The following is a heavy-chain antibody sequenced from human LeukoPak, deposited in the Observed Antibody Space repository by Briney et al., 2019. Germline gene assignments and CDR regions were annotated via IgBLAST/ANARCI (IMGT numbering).Heavy chain of an antibody. CDR2: IIPILGVA. V-gene: IGHV1-69*04. CDR3: AAEPYDSSGYSSSFDY. CDR1: GGTFSSYA. J-gene: IGHJ4*02. D-gene: IGHD3-22*01. Sequence: SVKVSCKASGGTFSSYAISWVRQAPGQGLEWMGRIIPILGVANYAQKFQDRVTTTADKSTSTAYMELSSLRSEDTALYYCAAEPYDSSGYSSSFDYWGQGTLVTVSS.